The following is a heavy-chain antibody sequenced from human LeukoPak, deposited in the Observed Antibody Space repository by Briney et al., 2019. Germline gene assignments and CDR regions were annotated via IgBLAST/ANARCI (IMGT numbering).Heavy chain of an antibody. CDR1: GFIFSSFT. D-gene: IGHD4-17*01. J-gene: IGHJ4*02. CDR3: TRGSYGDYGY. V-gene: IGHV3-21*01. Sequence: GGSLRLSCAASGFIFSSFTMNWVRQAPGKGLEWVSSMSSDRKAIYYADSVKGRFTISRDNAKNSLFLQMDSLRAEDTALYYCTRGSYGDYGYWGQGTLVTVSS. CDR2: MSSDRKAI.